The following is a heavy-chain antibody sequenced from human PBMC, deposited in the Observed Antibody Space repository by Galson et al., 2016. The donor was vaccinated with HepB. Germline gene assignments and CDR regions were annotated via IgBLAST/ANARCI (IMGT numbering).Heavy chain of an antibody. V-gene: IGHV3-43*02. CDR3: ANGGFPYFYGMDV. Sequence: SLRLSCAASGFTFDDYVMHWVRQAPGKGLEWVSLITGDGDSTYYSDSVKGRFTISRDNSKNSLYLQMNSLRAEDTALYFCANGGFPYFYGMDVWGQGTTVTVSS. J-gene: IGHJ6*02. CDR2: ITGDGDST. CDR1: GFTFDDYV. D-gene: IGHD2-15*01.